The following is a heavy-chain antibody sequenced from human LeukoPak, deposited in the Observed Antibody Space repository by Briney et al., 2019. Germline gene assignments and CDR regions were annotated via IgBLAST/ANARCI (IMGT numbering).Heavy chain of an antibody. Sequence: ASVKVSCKASGYIFNDHYIHWVRQAPGQGLEWMGWLNPSNDVTNYVQKFQGSVAVTRDTSISTAYMELTRLRPDDTAMYYCARGMVTTSGSLDYWGQGTLVTVSS. CDR3: ARGMVTTSGSLDY. D-gene: IGHD4-17*01. CDR2: LNPSNDVT. J-gene: IGHJ4*02. CDR1: GYIFNDHY. V-gene: IGHV1-2*04.